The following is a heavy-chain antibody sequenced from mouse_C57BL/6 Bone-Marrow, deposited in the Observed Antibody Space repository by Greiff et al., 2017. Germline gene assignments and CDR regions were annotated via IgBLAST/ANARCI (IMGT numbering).Heavy chain of an antibody. CDR1: GFNIKDDY. D-gene: IGHD1-1*01. J-gene: IGHJ2*01. Sequence: EVQLQQSGAELVRPGASVKLSCTASGFNIKDDYMHWVKQRPEQGLEWIGWIDPENGDTEYASKFQGKATITADTSSNTAYLQLSSLTSEDTAVYYWTTVIYYYGSSFDYWGQGTTRTVSS. CDR2: IDPENGDT. CDR3: TTVIYYYGSSFDY. V-gene: IGHV14-4*01.